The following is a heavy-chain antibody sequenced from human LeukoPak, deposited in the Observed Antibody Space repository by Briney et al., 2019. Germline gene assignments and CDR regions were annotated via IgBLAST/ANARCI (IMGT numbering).Heavy chain of an antibody. Sequence: SETLSLTCTVSGGSIKAYYGSRIRQPPGKGLEWIGYIYYSGSTNYNPSLKSRVTISVDTSKNQFSLELSSVTAADTAVYYCARHRESCSCGSCYSGIDWFDPLGRGTLVTVSS. CDR1: GGSIKAYY. D-gene: IGHD2-15*01. J-gene: IGHJ5*02. CDR2: IYYSGST. V-gene: IGHV4-59*08. CDR3: ARHRESCSCGSCYSGIDWFDP.